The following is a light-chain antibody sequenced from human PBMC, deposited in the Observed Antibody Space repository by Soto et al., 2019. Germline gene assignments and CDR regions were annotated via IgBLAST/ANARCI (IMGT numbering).Light chain of an antibody. CDR3: QQYNNWPLT. V-gene: IGKV3-15*01. CDR2: GAS. CDR1: QSAGSY. J-gene: IGKJ4*01. Sequence: EIVMTQSPVTLSVSPGERATLSCRASQSAGSYLAWYQQKPGQSPRLTIYGASTRATGIPARFSGSGSGTEFTLTISSLQSEDFAVYYCQQYNNWPLTFGGGTKVEIK.